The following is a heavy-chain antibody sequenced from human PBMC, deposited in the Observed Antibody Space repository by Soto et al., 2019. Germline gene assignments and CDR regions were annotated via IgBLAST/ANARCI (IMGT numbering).Heavy chain of an antibody. CDR2: IIPIFGTA. J-gene: IGHJ4*02. CDR3: ARDVVMRGSRWPSPVDY. Sequence: SVKVSCRASGGTFSSYAISWVRQAPGQGLEWMGGIIPIFGTANYAQKFQGRVTITADESTSTAYMELSSLRSEDTAVYYCARDVVMRGSRWPSPVDYSGQRTLLTVCS. D-gene: IGHD6-13*01. V-gene: IGHV1-69*13. CDR1: GGTFSSYA.